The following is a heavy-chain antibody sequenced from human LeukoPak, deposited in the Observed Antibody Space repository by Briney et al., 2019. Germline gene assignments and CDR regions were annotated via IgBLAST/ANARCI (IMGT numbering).Heavy chain of an antibody. CDR3: ARHLGGSGSHDAFDI. J-gene: IGHJ3*02. Sequence: NPSETLSLTCSVSGGSITNYYLSWIRQPPGKGLEWIGYIHYSGSTNYNPSLKSRVTISVDTSKNQFSLKLSSVTAADTAVYYCARHLGGSGSHDAFDIWGQGTMVTVSS. D-gene: IGHD3-10*01. CDR1: GGSITNYY. V-gene: IGHV4-59*08. CDR2: IHYSGST.